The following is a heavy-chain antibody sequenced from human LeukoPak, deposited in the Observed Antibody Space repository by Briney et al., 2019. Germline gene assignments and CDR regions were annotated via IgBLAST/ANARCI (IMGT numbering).Heavy chain of an antibody. V-gene: IGHV3-30*03. CDR3: ARQRFLEWYFDY. D-gene: IGHD3-3*01. Sequence: GGSLRLSCAASGLTFGSYAMDWVRQAPGKGLECVAVISDDGSQKYYADSVKGRFTVSRDNSKNTLFLQMNSLRPDDTAVYYCARQRFLEWYFDYWGQGTLVTVSS. CDR2: ISDDGSQK. J-gene: IGHJ4*02. CDR1: GLTFGSYA.